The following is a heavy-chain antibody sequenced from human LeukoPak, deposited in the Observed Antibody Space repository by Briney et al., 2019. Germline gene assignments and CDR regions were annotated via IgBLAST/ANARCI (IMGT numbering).Heavy chain of an antibody. CDR1: GGSFSGYY. D-gene: IGHD6-13*01. J-gene: IGHJ6*02. CDR3: ARGHGQQLVRSLGKEKQKYYGMDV. CDR2: INHSGST. Sequence: KPSETLSLTCAVYGGSFSGYYWSWIRQPPGKGLEWIGEINHSGSTNYNPSLKSRVTISVDTSKNQFSLKLSSVTAADTAVYYCARGHGQQLVRSLGKEKQKYYGMDVWGQGTTVTVSS. V-gene: IGHV4-34*01.